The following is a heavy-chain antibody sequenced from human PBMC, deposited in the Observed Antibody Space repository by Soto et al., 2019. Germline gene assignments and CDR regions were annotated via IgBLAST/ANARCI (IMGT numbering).Heavy chain of an antibody. CDR3: ARGIYLKYGLDV. CDR2: INTDGSTT. CDR1: EFTFNNYW. J-gene: IGHJ6*02. D-gene: IGHD3-16*02. V-gene: IGHV3-74*01. Sequence: EVQLVESGGGLVQPGGSLRLSCAASEFTFNNYWMHWVRQVPGKGLEWVSRINTDGSTTNYADYVMGRFTISRDNADNTVYLKMNSLRAEDTAVYYCARGIYLKYGLDVWGQGATVTVSS.